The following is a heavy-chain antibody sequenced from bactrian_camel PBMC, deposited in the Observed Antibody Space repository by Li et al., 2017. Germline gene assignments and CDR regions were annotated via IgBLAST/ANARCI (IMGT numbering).Heavy chain of an antibody. V-gene: IGHV3S40*01. CDR1: RITYSTYY. J-gene: IGHJ4*01. CDR3: AASSLFCGISRPINYKY. D-gene: IGHD2*01. Sequence: VQLVESGGGSVQAGGSLRLSSATSRITYSTYYMGWFRQAPGREREGVAGIYSGGEPTYYDESVKGRSTISRDNRENTVYLQMNSLAPEDTAMYYCAASSLFCGISRPINYKYWGQGTQVTV. CDR2: IYSGGEPT.